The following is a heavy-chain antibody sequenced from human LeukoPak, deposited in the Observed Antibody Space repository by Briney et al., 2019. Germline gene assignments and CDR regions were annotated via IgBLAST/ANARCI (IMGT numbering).Heavy chain of an antibody. V-gene: IGHV4-38-2*01. CDR2: LYHPDST. J-gene: IGHJ6*03. CDR1: GYPINNACY. CDR3: ARQYDSYFYYYLDL. Sequence: SETLSLTCAVSGYPINNACYWVWIRQPPGKGLEWIGSLYHPDSTYYNPSIKSRVTMAVDTSTNQFSLKLSFVTAADTAVYYCARQYDSYFYYYLDLWGTGTTVTVSS. D-gene: IGHD2-2*01.